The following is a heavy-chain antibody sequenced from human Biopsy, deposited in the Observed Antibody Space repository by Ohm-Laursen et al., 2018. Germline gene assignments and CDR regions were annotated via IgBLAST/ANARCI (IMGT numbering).Heavy chain of an antibody. CDR1: GFIFKSYG. CDR3: ARDRREHYQFDH. V-gene: IGHV3-33*01. D-gene: IGHD1-26*01. CDR2: IWYDGSDQ. J-gene: IGHJ4*02. Sequence: SLRLSCSASGFIFKSYGMHWVRQAPGKGLEWVALIWYDGSDQYYADSVKGRFTISRDNSKNTVYLQMNSLRAEDTAVYYCARDRREHYQFDHWGQGARVTVSS.